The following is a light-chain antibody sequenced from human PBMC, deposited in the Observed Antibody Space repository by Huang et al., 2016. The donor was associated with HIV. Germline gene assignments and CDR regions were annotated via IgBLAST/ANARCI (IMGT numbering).Light chain of an antibody. Sequence: EIVLTQSPGTLSLSPGESATLSCRASQSIYSNLLAWFQQKPGQAPRLLIYGASTRATGVPDRFSGSGSGTDFTLTISRLEPEDFAVYHCQQSDRSLTFGGGTKVEIK. CDR3: QQSDRSLT. V-gene: IGKV3-20*01. CDR1: QSIYSNL. CDR2: GAS. J-gene: IGKJ4*01.